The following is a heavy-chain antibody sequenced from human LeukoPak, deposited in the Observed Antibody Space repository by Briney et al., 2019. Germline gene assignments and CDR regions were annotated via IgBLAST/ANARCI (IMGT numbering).Heavy chain of an antibody. CDR1: GFTFTIYA. J-gene: IGHJ4*02. D-gene: IGHD1-14*01. Sequence: PGGSLRLSCAASGFTFTIYAMTWVRQAPGKGLEWVSTISGSGDSTYYADSVKGRFTISRDNSKNTLFLQVNSLRAEDTAVYYCARENHGSFDYWGQGSLVTVSS. CDR2: ISGSGDST. CDR3: ARENHGSFDY. V-gene: IGHV3-23*01.